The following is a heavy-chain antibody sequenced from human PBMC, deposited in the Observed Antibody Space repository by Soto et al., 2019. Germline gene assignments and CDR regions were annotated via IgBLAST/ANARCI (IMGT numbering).Heavy chain of an antibody. J-gene: IGHJ4*02. V-gene: IGHV4-59*12. CDR2: IYYSGST. CDR1: GGSISSYY. D-gene: IGHD4-17*01. Sequence: SETLSLTCTVSGGSISSYYWSWIRQPPGKGLEWIGYIYYSGSTNYNPSLKSRVTISVDTSKNQFSLKLSSVTAADTAVYYCAREGPLSSDDYGDYGIDYWGQGTLVTVSS. CDR3: AREGPLSSDDYGDYGIDY.